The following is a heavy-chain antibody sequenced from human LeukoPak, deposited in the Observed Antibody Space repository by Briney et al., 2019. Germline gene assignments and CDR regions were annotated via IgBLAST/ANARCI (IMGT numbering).Heavy chain of an antibody. CDR2: INPNSGGT. V-gene: IGHV1-2*02. J-gene: IGHJ4*02. CDR3: ARDPVGTDGSYYEFDY. D-gene: IGHD1-26*01. Sequence: ASVKVSCKASGYTFTGYYMHWVRQAPGQGLEWMGWINPNSGGTNYAQKFQGRVTMTRDTSISTAYMELSRLRSDDTAVYYCARDPVGTDGSYYEFDYWGQGTLVTVSS. CDR1: GYTFTGYY.